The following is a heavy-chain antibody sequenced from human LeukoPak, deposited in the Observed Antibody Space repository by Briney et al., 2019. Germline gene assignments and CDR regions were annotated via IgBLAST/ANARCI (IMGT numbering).Heavy chain of an antibody. CDR2: IYHSGST. CDR1: GGSISSGGYY. V-gene: IGHV4-30-2*01. CDR3: ARDQVVGASY. J-gene: IGHJ4*02. Sequence: SETLSLTCIVSGGSISSGGYYWSWIRQPPGKGLEWIGYIYHSGSTYYNPSLKSRVTISVDRSKNQFSLKLSSVTAADTAVYYCARDQVVGASYWGQGTLVTVSS. D-gene: IGHD1-26*01.